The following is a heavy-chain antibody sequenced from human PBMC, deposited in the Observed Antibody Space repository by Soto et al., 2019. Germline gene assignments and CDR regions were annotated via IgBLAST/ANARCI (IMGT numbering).Heavy chain of an antibody. Sequence: PGESLQISCKGSVYRFTTYWIAWVRQMPGKGLEWMGIIYPGDSDTRYSPSFQGQVTISADKSINTAYLQWSSLKASDTAMYYCATPQAIGEDAFERWGKGRMV. CDR1: VYRFTTYW. D-gene: IGHD3-3*01. CDR2: IYPGDSDT. V-gene: IGHV5-51*01. CDR3: ATPQAIGEDAFER. J-gene: IGHJ3*02.